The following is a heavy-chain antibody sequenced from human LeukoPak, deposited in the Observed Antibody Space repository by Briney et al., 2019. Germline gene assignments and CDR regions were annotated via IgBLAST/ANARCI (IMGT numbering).Heavy chain of an antibody. CDR2: IRHDGSST. Sequence: GGSLRLSCAASGFTFSNYAMHWVRQAPGKGLEWVAFIRHDGSSTYYADSVKGRFTISRDNSKNTLYVQMNSLIAEDTAVYYCAKTGFQWGEYFYYMDVWGKGTTVTVSS. CDR1: GFTFSNYA. CDR3: AKTGFQWGEYFYYMDV. V-gene: IGHV3-30*02. J-gene: IGHJ6*03. D-gene: IGHD1-14*01.